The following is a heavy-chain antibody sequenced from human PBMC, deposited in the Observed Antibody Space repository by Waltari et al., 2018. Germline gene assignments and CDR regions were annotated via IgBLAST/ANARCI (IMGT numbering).Heavy chain of an antibody. CDR3: ARSPPSYSSSWYFFEH. J-gene: IGHJ4*02. CDR2: INTNLGGT. D-gene: IGHD6-13*01. CDR1: VYSFTGHY. V-gene: IGHV1-2*02. Sequence: QVQLVQPGAEVTRPGASVMVSCKASVYSFTGHYIHWIRQAPGQGLEWMGWINTNLGGTKFAQKFQGRITLTRDTSITTAYMELRRLTFDDTAVYYCARSPPSYSSSWYFFEHWGQGALVTVSS.